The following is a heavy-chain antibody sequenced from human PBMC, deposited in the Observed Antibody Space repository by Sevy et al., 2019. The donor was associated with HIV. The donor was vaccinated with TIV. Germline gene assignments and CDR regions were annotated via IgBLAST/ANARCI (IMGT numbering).Heavy chain of an antibody. CDR2: IKPDGSEI. V-gene: IGHV3-7*01. D-gene: IGHD5-12*01. Sequence: GSSLRLSCAASGFAFSTYWMSWVRQAPGKGLEWVANIKPDGSEIHYVDSVQGRFFISRNNAENTVTLEMTSLRVEDTAFYFCARGGRGYDYWGQGSLVTVSS. CDR1: GFAFSTYW. CDR3: ARGGRGYDY. J-gene: IGHJ4*02.